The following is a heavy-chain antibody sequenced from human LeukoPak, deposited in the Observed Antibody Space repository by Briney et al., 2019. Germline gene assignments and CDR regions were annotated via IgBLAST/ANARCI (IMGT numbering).Heavy chain of an antibody. V-gene: IGHV3-23*01. CDR3: AKDRAYSSSWYGCSTP. CDR2: I. CDR1: GFTFSSYG. Sequence: GGSLRLSCAASGFTFSSYGMSWVRQAPGKGLEWVSAIKGRFTISRDNSKNTLYLQMNSLKADDTALYYCAKDRAYSSSWYGCSTPWGQGTLVTVSS. D-gene: IGHD6-13*01. J-gene: IGHJ5*02.